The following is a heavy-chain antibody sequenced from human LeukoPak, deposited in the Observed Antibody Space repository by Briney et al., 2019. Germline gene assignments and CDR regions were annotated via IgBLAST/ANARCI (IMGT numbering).Heavy chain of an antibody. V-gene: IGHV3-23*01. CDR2: ISGGGETT. D-gene: IGHD4-17*01. CDR1: GFTFNNYA. Sequence: PGGSLRLSCAASGFTFNNYAMNWVRQAPGKGLEWVSSISGGGETTYYADSAKGRFTISRDNSQNTLYLQMNSLRAEDTAVYYCARDYADYVGYFFFDYWGPGTLVTVSS. J-gene: IGHJ4*02. CDR3: ARDYADYVGYFFFDY.